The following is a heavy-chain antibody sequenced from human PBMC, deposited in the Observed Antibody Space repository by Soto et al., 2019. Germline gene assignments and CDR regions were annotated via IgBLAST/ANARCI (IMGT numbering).Heavy chain of an antibody. Sequence: SETLSLTCTVSGGSISSYYWGWIRQPPGKGLEWIGYIYYSGSTNYNPSLKSRVTISVDTSKNQFSLKLSSVTAADTAVYYCATGGSYRSIDAFDIWGQGTMVTVS. D-gene: IGHD1-26*01. V-gene: IGHV4-59*01. CDR3: ATGGSYRSIDAFDI. J-gene: IGHJ3*02. CDR2: IYYSGST. CDR1: GGSISSYY.